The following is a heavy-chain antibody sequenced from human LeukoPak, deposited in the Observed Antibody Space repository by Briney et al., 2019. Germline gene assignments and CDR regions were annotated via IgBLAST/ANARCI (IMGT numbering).Heavy chain of an antibody. CDR1: GFAFINYG. V-gene: IGHV3-33*01. Sequence: GGSLRLSCAAPGFAFINYGPHGVPQAPRKGREWVAAIWYDGSNKYYGDSAKGRFTISRDNSKNTLYLQMNSLRAEDTAAYYCARAGYGDPHFDFWGQGTLVTVSS. D-gene: IGHD4-17*01. CDR3: ARAGYGDPHFDF. CDR2: IWYDGSNK. J-gene: IGHJ4*02.